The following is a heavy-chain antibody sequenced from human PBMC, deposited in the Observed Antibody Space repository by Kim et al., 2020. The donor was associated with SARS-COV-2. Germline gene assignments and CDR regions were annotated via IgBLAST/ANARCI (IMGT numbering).Heavy chain of an antibody. CDR3: ANSWAGNYDILTGSIFDI. V-gene: IGHV3-21*01. D-gene: IGHD3-9*01. CDR2: ISSSSSYI. Sequence: GGSLRLSCAASGFTFSSYSMNWVRQAPGKGLEWVSSISSSSSYIYYADSVKGRFTISRDNAKNSLYLQMNSLRAEDTAVYYCANSWAGNYDILTGSIFDIWGQGTMVTVSS. J-gene: IGHJ3*02. CDR1: GFTFSSYS.